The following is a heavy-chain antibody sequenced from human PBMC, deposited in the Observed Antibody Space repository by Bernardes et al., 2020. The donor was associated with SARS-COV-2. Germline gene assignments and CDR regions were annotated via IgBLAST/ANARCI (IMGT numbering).Heavy chain of an antibody. CDR1: GFAFSSYE. V-gene: IGHV3-48*03. D-gene: IGHD3-3*01. CDR3: ASAPDFWSGYSFDY. Sequence: GGSLRLSCAASGFAFSSYEMNWVRQAPGKGLEWVSYISRSGSNIYYADSVKGRFTISRDNAKNSLYLQMNSLRAEDTAVYYCASAPDFWSGYSFDYWGQGTLVTVSS. J-gene: IGHJ4*02. CDR2: ISRSGSNI.